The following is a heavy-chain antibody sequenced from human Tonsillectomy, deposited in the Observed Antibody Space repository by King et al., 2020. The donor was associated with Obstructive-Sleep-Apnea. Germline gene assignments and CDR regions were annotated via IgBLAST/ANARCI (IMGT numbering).Heavy chain of an antibody. CDR1: GYTFSNYG. Sequence: VQLVESGGGVVQPGRSLRLSCAASGYTFSNYGMHWVRQAPGKGLEWVTFIRFDGNNKHYADSVKGRFTISRDNSKNTVYLQMNSLRAEDTAVYYCAKDGYQYSSGWYGYWGQGTLVTVSS. CDR3: AKDGYQYSSGWYGY. J-gene: IGHJ4*02. V-gene: IGHV3-30*02. CDR2: IRFDGNNK. D-gene: IGHD6-19*01.